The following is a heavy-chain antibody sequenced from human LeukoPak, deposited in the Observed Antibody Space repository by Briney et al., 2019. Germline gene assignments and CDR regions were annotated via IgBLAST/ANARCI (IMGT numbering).Heavy chain of an antibody. CDR3: ARGKSDYDFWSGFYRFDY. CDR1: GGSFSGYY. V-gene: IGHV4-34*01. J-gene: IGHJ4*02. CDR2: INHSGST. D-gene: IGHD3-3*01. Sequence: PSETLSLTRAVYGGSFSGYYWSWIRQPSGKGLEWIGEINHSGSTNYNPSLKSRVTISVDTSKNQFSLKLSSVTAADTAVYYCARGKSDYDFWSGFYRFDYWGQGTLVTVSS.